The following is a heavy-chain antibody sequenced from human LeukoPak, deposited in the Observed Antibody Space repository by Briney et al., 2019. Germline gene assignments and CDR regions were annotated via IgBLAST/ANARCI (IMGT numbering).Heavy chain of an antibody. J-gene: IGHJ4*02. CDR3: ARAGRQQLVRGGSFDY. CDR2: INPNSGGT. D-gene: IGHD6-13*01. V-gene: IGHV1-2*06. CDR1: GYTFTGYY. Sequence: ASVKVSCKASGYTFTGYYMHWVRQAPGQGLEWMGRINPNSGGTNYAQKFQGRVTMTRDTSISTAHMELSRLRSDDTAVYYCARAGRQQLVRGGSFDYWGQGTLVTVSS.